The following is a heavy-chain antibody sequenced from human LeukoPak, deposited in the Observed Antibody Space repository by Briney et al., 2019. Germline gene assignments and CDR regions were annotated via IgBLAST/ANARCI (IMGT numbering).Heavy chain of an antibody. Sequence: ASVKVSCKASGYTFTTYDVNWVRQATGQGLEWMGWMNPNNGNTGYAQKFQDRVTMTRNTSVSTAYMELSSLTSEDTAVYYCARGSIVSAWPAPNWFDPWGQGTLVTVSS. CDR3: ARGSIVSAWPAPNWFDP. CDR2: MNPNNGNT. V-gene: IGHV1-8*01. J-gene: IGHJ5*02. D-gene: IGHD1-26*01. CDR1: GYTFTTYD.